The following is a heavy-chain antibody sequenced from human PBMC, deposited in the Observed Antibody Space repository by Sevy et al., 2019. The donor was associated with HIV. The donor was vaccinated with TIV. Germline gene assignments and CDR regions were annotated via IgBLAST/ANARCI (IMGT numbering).Heavy chain of an antibody. V-gene: IGHV1-18*01. CDR1: GYTFTSYG. Sequence: ASVKVSCKASGYTFTSYGISWVRQAPGQGLEWMGWISAYNGNTNYAQKLQGRVTMTTDTSTSTAYMELRSLGSDDTAVYYWAGWGGGSLARGYYYYYYMDVWGKGTTVTVSS. CDR3: AGWGGGSLARGYYYYYYMDV. CDR2: ISAYNGNT. D-gene: IGHD3-10*01. J-gene: IGHJ6*03.